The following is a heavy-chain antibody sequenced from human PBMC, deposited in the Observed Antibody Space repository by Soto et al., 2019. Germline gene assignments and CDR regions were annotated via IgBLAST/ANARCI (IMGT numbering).Heavy chain of an antibody. J-gene: IGHJ4*02. CDR2: ISGSGGST. D-gene: IGHD5-18*01. V-gene: IGHV3-23*01. CDR1: GFTFSSYA. Sequence: GGSLRLSCAASGFTFSSYAMSWVRQAPGKGLEWVSAISGSGGSTYYADSVKGRFTISRDNSKNTLYLQMNSLRAEDTAVYYCAKDLMALLSPDVDTAILLLFDYWGQGTLVTVSS. CDR3: AKDLMALLSPDVDTAILLLFDY.